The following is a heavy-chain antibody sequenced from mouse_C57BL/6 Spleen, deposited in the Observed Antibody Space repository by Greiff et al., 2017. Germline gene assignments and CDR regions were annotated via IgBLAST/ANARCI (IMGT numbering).Heavy chain of an antibody. CDR3: ARTAEYATAPFAD. V-gene: IGHV1-61*01. Sequence: QVQLQQPGAELVRPGSSVKLSCKASGYTFTSYWMDWVKQRPGQGLEWIGNIYPSDSETHYNQKFKDKATLTVDKSSSTAYMQLSSLTSEDSAVYYCARTAEYATAPFADWGQGTLVTVSA. D-gene: IGHD1-2*01. CDR1: GYTFTSYW. CDR2: IYPSDSET. J-gene: IGHJ3*01.